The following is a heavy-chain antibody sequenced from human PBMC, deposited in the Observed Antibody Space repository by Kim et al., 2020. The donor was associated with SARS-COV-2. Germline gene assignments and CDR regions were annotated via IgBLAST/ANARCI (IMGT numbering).Heavy chain of an antibody. CDR3: AKEGSQTY. Sequence: GGSLRLSCAASGLTFSSYAMTWVRQAPGKGLEWVSTISGSSGTTYYADSVKGRFTISRDNSKNTLYLQMNSLRAEDTAVYYCAKEGSQTYWGQGTLVTVSS. V-gene: IGHV3-23*01. D-gene: IGHD3-10*01. CDR1: GLTFSSYA. J-gene: IGHJ4*02. CDR2: ISGSSGTT.